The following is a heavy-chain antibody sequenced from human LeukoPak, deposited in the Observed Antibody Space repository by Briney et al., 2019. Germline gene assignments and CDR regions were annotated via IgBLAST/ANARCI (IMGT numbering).Heavy chain of an antibody. V-gene: IGHV3-23*01. CDR3: AKPNDYGDPEYFQH. CDR2: ISGGGGST. J-gene: IGHJ1*01. Sequence: GGSLRLSCAASGFTFSSYAMRWVRQAPGKGLEWVSAISGGGGSTYYADSVKGRFTISRDNSKNTLYLQMSSLRAEDTAVYYCAKPNDYGDPEYFQHWGQGTLVTVSS. CDR1: GFTFSSYA. D-gene: IGHD4-17*01.